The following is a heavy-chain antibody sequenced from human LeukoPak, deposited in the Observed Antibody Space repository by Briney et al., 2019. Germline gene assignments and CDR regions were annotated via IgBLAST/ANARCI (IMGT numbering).Heavy chain of an antibody. CDR2: IYSGGST. J-gene: IGHJ4*02. Sequence: GGSLRLSCAASGFTVSSNYMSWVRQAPGKGLEWVSVIYSGGSTYYADSVKGRFTISRDNSKNTLYLQMNSLRAEDTAVYYCARTVVTYYFDHWGQGTLVTVSS. CDR3: ARTVVTYYFDH. D-gene: IGHD4-23*01. V-gene: IGHV3-66*02. CDR1: GFTVSSNY.